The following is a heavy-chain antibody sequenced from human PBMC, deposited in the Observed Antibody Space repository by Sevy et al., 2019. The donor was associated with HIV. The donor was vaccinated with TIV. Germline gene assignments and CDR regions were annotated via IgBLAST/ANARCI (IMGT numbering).Heavy chain of an antibody. CDR1: GDSVSTNSAA. D-gene: IGHD3-10*01. CDR2: TYYMSKWYN. Sequence: SQTLSLTCAISGDSVSTNSAAWYWIRQSPSRGLEWLGRTYYMSKWYNDYAVSVKSRITINPDTSKNQFSLQLNSVTPEDTAVYYCARAGYYGSGTRLYYFDYWGQGTLVTVSS. J-gene: IGHJ4*02. CDR3: ARAGYYGSGTRLYYFDY. V-gene: IGHV6-1*01.